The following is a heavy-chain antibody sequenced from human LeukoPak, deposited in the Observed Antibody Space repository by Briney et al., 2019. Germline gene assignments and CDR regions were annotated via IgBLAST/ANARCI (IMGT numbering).Heavy chain of an antibody. CDR1: GFTFSNFG. D-gene: IGHD3-16*01. CDR2: ISSDGNDK. Sequence: GGSLRLSCAASGFTFSNFGMHWVRQAPGKGLEWVAVISSDGNDKYYANAVKGRFTISRDNSMNTLYLQMNSLRAEDTAIYYCAKDLITLTLGKDYWGQGTLVTVSS. V-gene: IGHV3-30*18. J-gene: IGHJ4*02. CDR3: AKDLITLTLGKDY.